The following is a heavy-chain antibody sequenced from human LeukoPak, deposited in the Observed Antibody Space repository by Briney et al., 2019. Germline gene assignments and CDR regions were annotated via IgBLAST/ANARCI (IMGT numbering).Heavy chain of an antibody. D-gene: IGHD4-17*01. CDR3: ARGFGDYGDYYY. J-gene: IGHJ4*02. CDR2: INHSGST. V-gene: IGHV4-34*01. Sequence: SETLSLTCAVYGGSFSGYYWSWIRQPPGKGLEWIGEINHSGSTNYNPSLKSRVTISVDTSKNQFSLKLSSVTAADTAVYYCARGFGDYGDYYYWGQGTLVTVSS. CDR1: GGSFSGYY.